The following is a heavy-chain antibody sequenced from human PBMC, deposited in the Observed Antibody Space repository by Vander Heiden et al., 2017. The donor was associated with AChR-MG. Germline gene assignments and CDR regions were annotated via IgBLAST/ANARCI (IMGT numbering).Heavy chain of an antibody. CDR1: GFTFPPSA. J-gene: IGHJ6*02. V-gene: IGHV1-58*02. D-gene: IGHD1-7*01. Sequence: VDLAQSGSEVKPPGLTVKVCGKPSGFTFPPSAMQGVRQARGQLLDWIVWIVVGSGNTNYAQKCQERVTSTRHMSTNTTYLELSSLRAEDTAVYYFASGTSLSYNYSCMDVWGQGTTVTVSS. CDR2: IVVGSGNT. CDR3: ASGTSLSYNYSCMDV.